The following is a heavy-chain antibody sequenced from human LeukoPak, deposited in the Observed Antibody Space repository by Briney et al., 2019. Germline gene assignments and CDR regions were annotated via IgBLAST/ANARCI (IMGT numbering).Heavy chain of an antibody. CDR3: ARYSLSREDFQD. CDR2: IYRSGST. V-gene: IGHV4-4*07. Sequence: PSETLSLTCTVSGGSISSYYWSWIRQPAGKGLEWIGRIYRSGSTNYNPSLKSRATMSVDTSKNQFSLKLSSVTAADTAVYYCARYSLSREDFQDWGQGTLVTVSS. D-gene: IGHD6-13*01. CDR1: GGSISSYY. J-gene: IGHJ1*01.